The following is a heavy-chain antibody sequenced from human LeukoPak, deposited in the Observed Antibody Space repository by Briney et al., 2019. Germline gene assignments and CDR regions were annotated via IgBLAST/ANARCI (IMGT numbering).Heavy chain of an antibody. CDR3: ARAVDVADY. J-gene: IGHJ4*02. CDR1: GLIFTDHW. D-gene: IGHD3-16*01. CDR2: IKEDESAK. Sequence: GGSLRLSCVASGLIFTDHWMSWVRQAPGKGLDWVANIKEDESAKFYADSVRGRFTISRDNAKNSVYLEMSNLRVEDTAVYYCARAVDVADYWGRGTLVTVSS. V-gene: IGHV3-7*01.